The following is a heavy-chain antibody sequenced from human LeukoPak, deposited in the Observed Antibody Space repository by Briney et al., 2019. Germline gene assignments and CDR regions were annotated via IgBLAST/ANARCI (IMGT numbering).Heavy chain of an antibody. CDR2: ISSSSSTI. V-gene: IGHV3-48*01. CDR3: AREVKNNWFDP. J-gene: IGHJ5*02. Sequence: GGSLRLSCAASGFTFSSYSMNWVRQAPGKGLEWVSYISSSSSTIYYADSVKGRFTISRDNAKNSLYLQMNSLRAEDTAVYYCAREVKNNWFDPWGQGTLVTVSS. D-gene: IGHD2-21*01. CDR1: GFTFSSYS.